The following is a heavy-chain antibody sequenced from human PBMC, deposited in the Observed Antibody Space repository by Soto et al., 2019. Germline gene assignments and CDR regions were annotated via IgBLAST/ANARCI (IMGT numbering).Heavy chain of an antibody. V-gene: IGHV4-34*01. CDR3: AGPNYCSGGSCYSWFDY. D-gene: IGHD2-15*01. CDR1: GGSFSGYY. CDR2: INHSGST. J-gene: IGHJ4*02. Sequence: QVQLQQWGAGLLKPSETLSLTCAVYGGSFSGYYWSWIRQPPGKGLEWIGEINHSGSTNYNPSLKSRVTLSVDTSKNHFSLKLSSVTAADTAVYYCAGPNYCSGGSCYSWFDYWGQGTLVTVSS.